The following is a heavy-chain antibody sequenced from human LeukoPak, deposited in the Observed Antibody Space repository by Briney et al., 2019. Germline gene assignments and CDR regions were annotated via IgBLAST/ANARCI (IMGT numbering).Heavy chain of an antibody. V-gene: IGHV3-30*04. CDR2: ISYDGSNK. CDR1: GFTFSSYA. D-gene: IGHD4-11*01. CDR3: ARDDSDFAY. Sequence: PGGSLRLSCAASGFTFSSYAMHWVRQAPGKGLEWVAVISYDGSNKYYADSVKGRFTISRDNSKNTLYLQMNSLRAEDTAVYYCARDDSDFAYWGQGTLVTVSS. J-gene: IGHJ4*02.